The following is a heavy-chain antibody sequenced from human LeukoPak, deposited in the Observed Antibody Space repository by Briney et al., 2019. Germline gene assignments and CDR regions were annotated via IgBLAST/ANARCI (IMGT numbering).Heavy chain of an antibody. CDR1: GGSISSGSYY. D-gene: IGHD6-13*01. V-gene: IGHV4-61*01. CDR3: ARLTFPKQTGKQLVRGTFDY. J-gene: IGHJ4*02. Sequence: PSETLSLTCTVSGGSISSGSYYWSWIRQPPGKGLEWIGYIYYSGSTNYNPSLKSRVTISVDTSKNQFSLKLSSVTAADTAVYYCARLTFPKQTGKQLVRGTFDYWGQGTLVTVSS. CDR2: IYYSGST.